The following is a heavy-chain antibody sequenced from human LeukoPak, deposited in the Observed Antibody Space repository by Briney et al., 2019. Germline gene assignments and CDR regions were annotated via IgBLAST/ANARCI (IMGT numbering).Heavy chain of an antibody. CDR3: AIPITIFGVVLN. CDR2: INPNSGGT. CDR1: GYTFTSYG. D-gene: IGHD3-3*01. J-gene: IGHJ4*02. V-gene: IGHV1-2*02. Sequence: ASAKVSCKASGYTFTSYGISWVRQAPGQGLEWMGWINPNSGGTNYAQKFQGRVTMTRDTSISTAYMELSRLRSDDTAVYYCAIPITIFGVVLNWGQGTLVTVSS.